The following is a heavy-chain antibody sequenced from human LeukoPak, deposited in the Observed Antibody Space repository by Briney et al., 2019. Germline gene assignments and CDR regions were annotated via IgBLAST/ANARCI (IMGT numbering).Heavy chain of an antibody. CDR2: IYYSGST. CDR1: GGSISSYY. V-gene: IGHV4-59*01. Sequence: SETLSLTCTVSGGSISSYYWSWIRQPPGKGLKWIGYIYYSGSTNYNPSLKSRVTISVDTSKNQFSLKLSSVTAADTAVYYCARDRRVGAGNYYYYGMDVWGQGTTVTVSS. D-gene: IGHD6-19*01. CDR3: ARDRRVGAGNYYYYGMDV. J-gene: IGHJ6*02.